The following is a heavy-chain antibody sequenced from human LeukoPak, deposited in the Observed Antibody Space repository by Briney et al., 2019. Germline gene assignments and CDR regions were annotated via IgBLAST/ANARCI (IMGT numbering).Heavy chain of an antibody. CDR1: SGSLSSYY. CDR3: ARVVSYFDY. CDR2: IYYSGST. V-gene: IGHV4-59*12. Sequence: SETLSLTCTVSSGSLSSYYWSWIRQPPGKGLEWIGYIYYSGSTDYNPSLKSRVSMSVDTSKSQFSLKLSSVTAADTAVYYCARVVSYFDYWGQGTLVTVSS. J-gene: IGHJ4*02.